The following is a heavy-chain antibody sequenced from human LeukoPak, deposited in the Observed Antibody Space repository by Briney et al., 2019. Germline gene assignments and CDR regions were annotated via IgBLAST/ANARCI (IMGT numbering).Heavy chain of an antibody. CDR3: ARSYSSSWYSAFDI. CDR2: INPSGGIT. Sequence: ASVKVSCKASGYTFTSHYMYWVRQAPGQGPEWMGLINPSGGITTYAQKFQGRVTMTRDTSTSTVYMELSSLRSEDTAVYYCARSYSSSWYSAFDIWGQGTMVTVSS. J-gene: IGHJ3*02. D-gene: IGHD6-13*01. V-gene: IGHV1-46*01. CDR1: GYTFTSHY.